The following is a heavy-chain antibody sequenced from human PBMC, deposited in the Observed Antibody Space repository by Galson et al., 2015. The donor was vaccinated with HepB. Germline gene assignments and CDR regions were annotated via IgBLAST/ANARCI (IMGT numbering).Heavy chain of an antibody. Sequence: SVKVSCKASGYTFTSYAMNWVRQAPGQGLEWMGWINTNTGNPTYAQGFTGRFVFSLDTSVSTAYLQISSLKAEDTAVYYCARAFGNSPGDWYYGRDVWGQGTLVTVSS. CDR2: INTNTGNP. J-gene: IGHJ6*02. CDR3: ARAFGNSPGDWYYGRDV. D-gene: IGHD5-18*01. CDR1: GYTFTSYA. V-gene: IGHV7-4-1*02.